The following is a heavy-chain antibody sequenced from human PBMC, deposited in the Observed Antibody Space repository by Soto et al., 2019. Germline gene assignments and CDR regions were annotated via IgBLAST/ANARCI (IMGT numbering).Heavy chain of an antibody. J-gene: IGHJ4*02. D-gene: IGHD4-17*01. CDR3: ARAYGYYFDY. CDR1: GGSTSNYY. CDR2: IYYSGST. Sequence: SGGSTSNYYGSWIRQPPGKGLEWIGYIYYSGSTNYNPSLKSRVTISVDTSKNHFSLKLSSVTAADTAVYYCARAYGYYFDYWGQGTLVTVSS. V-gene: IGHV4-59*01.